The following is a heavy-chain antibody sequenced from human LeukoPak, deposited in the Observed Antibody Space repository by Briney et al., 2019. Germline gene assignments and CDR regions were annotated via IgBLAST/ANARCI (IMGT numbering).Heavy chain of an antibody. CDR3: ATPQMSYYGSGTHYSYYYVDV. J-gene: IGHJ6*03. CDR2: VLPLSGTA. Sequence: ASVKVSCKASRGAFTRAAVSWVRQAPGQGLEWMGGVLPLSGTANYAQKFQGRVTITADESTNTAYMELNSLTFQDTAVYYCATPQMSYYGSGTHYSYYYVDVWGRGIAVTVSS. V-gene: IGHV1-69*13. CDR1: RGAFTRAA. D-gene: IGHD3-10*01.